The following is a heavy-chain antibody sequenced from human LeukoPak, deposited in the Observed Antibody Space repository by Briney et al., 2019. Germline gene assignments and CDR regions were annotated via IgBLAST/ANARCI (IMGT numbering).Heavy chain of an antibody. V-gene: IGHV3-74*01. CDR2: SR. Sequence: GGSLRLSCAASGFTFSTYWMHWVRQAPGKGLVWVSRSRNYADSVKGRFTISRDNAKNTLYLQVNSLRAEDTAVYYCASASSHRIAAGGDYWGQGTLVTVSS. D-gene: IGHD6-13*01. CDR1: GFTFSTYW. CDR3: ASASSHRIAAGGDY. J-gene: IGHJ4*02.